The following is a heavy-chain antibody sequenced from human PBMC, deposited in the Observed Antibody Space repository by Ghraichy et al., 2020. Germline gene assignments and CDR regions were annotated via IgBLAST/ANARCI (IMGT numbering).Heavy chain of an antibody. D-gene: IGHD5-24*01. Sequence: GGSLRLSCATSGFTFSNDGMTWVRQAPGRGLEWVSAIGSTGSTTYYADSVKDRFTISRDNSQNTLYVQMHSLRAEDTAVYYCARLVEKATIAWGQGTLVTVSS. J-gene: IGHJ5*02. CDR1: GFTFSNDG. CDR3: ARLVEKATIA. CDR2: IGSTGSTT. V-gene: IGHV3-23*01.